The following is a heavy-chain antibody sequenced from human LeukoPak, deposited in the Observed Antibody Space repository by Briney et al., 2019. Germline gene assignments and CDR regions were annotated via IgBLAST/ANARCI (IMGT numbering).Heavy chain of an antibody. D-gene: IGHD6-13*01. CDR3: AKDREDIAAAGYPGDDAFDI. J-gene: IGHJ3*02. CDR1: GFTFSSYG. CDR2: ISYDGSNK. V-gene: IGHV3-30*18. Sequence: PGGSLRLSCAASGFTFSSYGMHWVRQAPGKGLEWVAVISYDGSNKYYADSVKGRFTISRDNSKNTLYLQMNSLRAEDTAVYYCAKDREDIAAAGYPGDDAFDIWGQGTMVTVSS.